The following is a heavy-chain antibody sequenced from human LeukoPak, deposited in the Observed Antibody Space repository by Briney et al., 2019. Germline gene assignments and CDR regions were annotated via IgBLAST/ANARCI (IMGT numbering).Heavy chain of an antibody. CDR3: ARRDVDYYDSSGAVDY. J-gene: IGHJ4*02. Sequence: GGSLRLSCAASGFTFSSYSMNWVRQAPGKGLEWVSYISSSSSTIYYADSVKGRFTISRDNAKNSLYLQMNSLRAEDTAVYYCARRDVDYYDSSGAVDYWGQGTLVTVSS. CDR1: GFTFSSYS. CDR2: ISSSSSTI. V-gene: IGHV3-48*01. D-gene: IGHD3-22*01.